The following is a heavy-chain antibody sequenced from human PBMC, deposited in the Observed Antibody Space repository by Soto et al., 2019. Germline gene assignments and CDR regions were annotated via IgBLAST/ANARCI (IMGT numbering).Heavy chain of an antibody. V-gene: IGHV4-59*01. CDR1: GGCISSYY. D-gene: IGHD5-18*01. CDR3: ARAKVYIAMVTPFDY. CDR2: IYYSGST. J-gene: IGHJ4*02. Sequence: PSETLSLTCTVSGGCISSYYWSWIRQPPGKGLEWIGYIYYSGSTNYNPSLKSRVTISVDTSKNQFSLQLSSVTAADTAVYYCARAKVYIAMVTPFDYWGQGTLITVSS.